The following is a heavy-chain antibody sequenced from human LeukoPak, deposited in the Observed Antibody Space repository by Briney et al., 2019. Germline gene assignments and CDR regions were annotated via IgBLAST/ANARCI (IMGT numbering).Heavy chain of an antibody. J-gene: IGHJ4*02. CDR1: GFTFSSYS. D-gene: IGHD1-14*01. CDR3: ARSSITGDSSDY. V-gene: IGHV3-21*01. Sequence: GGSLRLSCAASGFTFSSYSMNWVRQAPGKGLEWVSSISSRSSYIYYADSVKGRFTISRDNAKNSLYLQMNSLRAEDTAVYYCARSSITGDSSDYWGQGTLVTVSS. CDR2: ISSRSSYI.